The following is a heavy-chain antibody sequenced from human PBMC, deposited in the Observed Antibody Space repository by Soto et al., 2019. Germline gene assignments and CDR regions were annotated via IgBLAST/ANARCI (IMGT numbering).Heavy chain of an antibody. CDR3: ARDPDSYGQYCLDV. V-gene: IGHV1-69*01. CDR2: IVPIFATA. CDR1: GGPFSSYP. J-gene: IGHJ6*02. Sequence: QVQLVQSGPEVKKPGSSVKVSCKASGGPFSSYPVSWVRQAPGQGLEWMGGIVPIFATANYAQNFQGRATITADESTSTVYMEINNLRSEDTAVYYCARDPDSYGQYCLDVWGQGTTVIVSS. D-gene: IGHD5-18*01.